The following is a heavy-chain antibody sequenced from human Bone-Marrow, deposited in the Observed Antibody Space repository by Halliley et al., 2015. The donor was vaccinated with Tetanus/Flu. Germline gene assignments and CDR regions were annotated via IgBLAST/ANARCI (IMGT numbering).Heavy chain of an antibody. CDR2: TYYRSSWYN. V-gene: IGHV6-1*01. Sequence: LVKPTQTLSLTCVISGDSVTDNRAAWNWIRQSPSRGLEWLGRTYYRSSWYNDYAVSVQSRITVNSDSSNNQISLHLSSVTPEDTAVYYCARGAERGMDVWGQGTTVTVS. CDR1: GDSVTDNRAA. D-gene: IGHD1-26*01. J-gene: IGHJ6*02. CDR3: ARGAERGMDV.